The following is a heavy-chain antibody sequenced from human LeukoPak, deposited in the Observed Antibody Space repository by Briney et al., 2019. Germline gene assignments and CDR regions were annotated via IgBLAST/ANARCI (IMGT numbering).Heavy chain of an antibody. J-gene: IGHJ4*02. CDR2: ISSSSSYI. D-gene: IGHD2-2*01. Sequence: PGGSLRLSCAASGFTFSSYSMNWVRQAPGKGLEWVSSISSSSSYIYYADSVKGRFTISRDNAKNSLYLQMNSLRAEDTAVYYCARRIVVVPAAIRELDYWGQGTLVTVSS. CDR3: ARRIVVVPAAIRELDY. CDR1: GFTFSSYS. V-gene: IGHV3-21*01.